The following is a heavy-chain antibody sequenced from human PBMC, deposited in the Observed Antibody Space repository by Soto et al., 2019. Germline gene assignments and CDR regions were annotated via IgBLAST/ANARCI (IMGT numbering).Heavy chain of an antibody. CDR2: IDPSDSYT. CDR1: GYSFTSYW. V-gene: IGHV5-10-1*01. D-gene: IGHD2-2*01. CDR3: ARLDCSSTSCRPNFYYYYGMDV. Sequence: PGESLKISCKGSGYSFTSYWISWVRQMPGKGLEWMGRIDPSDSYTNYSPSFQGHVTISADKSISTAYLQWSSLKASDTAMYYCARLDCSSTSCRPNFYYYYGMDVWGQGTTVTVSS. J-gene: IGHJ6*02.